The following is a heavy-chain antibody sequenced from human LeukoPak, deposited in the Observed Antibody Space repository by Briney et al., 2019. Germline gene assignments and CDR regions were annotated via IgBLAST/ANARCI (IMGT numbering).Heavy chain of an antibody. CDR1: GFTFSSYS. D-gene: IGHD1-26*01. Sequence: GGSLRLSCAASGFTFSSYSMNWVRQAPGKGLEWVSSISSSSYIYYADSVKGRFTISRDNAKNSLYLQMNSLRAEDTAVYYCARDRSGSDRLDYWGQGTLVTVSS. CDR2: ISSSSYI. CDR3: ARDRSGSDRLDY. V-gene: IGHV3-21*01. J-gene: IGHJ4*02.